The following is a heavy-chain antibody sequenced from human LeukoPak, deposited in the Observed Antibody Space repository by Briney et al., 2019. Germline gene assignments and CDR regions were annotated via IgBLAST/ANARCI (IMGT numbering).Heavy chain of an antibody. CDR2: IYYSGST. CDR1: GGSISSYY. CDR3: AGDYHYYDTRHFDY. Sequence: SETLSLTCTVSGGSISSYYWSWIRQPPGKGLEWIGYIYYSGSTNYNPSLKRRVTISVDTSKNQFSLKLSSVTAADTAVYYCAGDYHYYDTRHFDYWGQGTLVTASS. D-gene: IGHD3-22*01. J-gene: IGHJ4*02. V-gene: IGHV4-59*01.